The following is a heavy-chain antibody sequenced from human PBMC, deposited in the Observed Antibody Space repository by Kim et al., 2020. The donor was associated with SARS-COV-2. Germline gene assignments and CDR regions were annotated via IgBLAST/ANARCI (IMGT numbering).Heavy chain of an antibody. CDR2: IKSKTDGGTT. CDR1: GFTFSNAW. Sequence: GGSLRLSCAASGFTFSNAWMSWVRQAPGKGLEWVGRIKSKTDGGTTDYAAPVKGRFTISRDDSKNTLYLQMNSLKTEDTAVYYCTTDQINSSSWYFDYYYYGMDVWGQGTTVTVSS. V-gene: IGHV3-15*01. CDR3: TTDQINSSSWYFDYYYYGMDV. J-gene: IGHJ6*02. D-gene: IGHD6-13*01.